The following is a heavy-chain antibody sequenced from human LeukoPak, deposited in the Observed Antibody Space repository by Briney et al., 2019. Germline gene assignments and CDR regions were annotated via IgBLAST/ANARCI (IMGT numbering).Heavy chain of an antibody. CDR2: FSASGNS. Sequence: SETLSLTCTVSGDSISSDDYYWSWIRQPAGKGLEWIGRFSASGNSNYNPSLKSRLTISVDTSKNQFSLKLTSVTAADTAVYYCARVGDLFGAHRVRGLPPDYYYMDVWGKGTMVTVSS. D-gene: IGHD3-10*01. J-gene: IGHJ6*03. CDR3: ARVGDLFGAHRVRGLPPDYYYMDV. CDR1: GDSISSDDYY. V-gene: IGHV4-61*02.